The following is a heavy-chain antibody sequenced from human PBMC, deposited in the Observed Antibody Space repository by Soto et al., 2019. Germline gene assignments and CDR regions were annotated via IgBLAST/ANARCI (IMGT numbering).Heavy chain of an antibody. V-gene: IGHV1-18*01. CDR2: ISTYTGNT. Sequence: QVHLVQSGAEVKKPGASVKVSCKASGYTFTNYDINWVRQAPGQGLEWMGWISTYTGNTNYAQKLQGRVTMTTDTSTNTAYMELSSLRSDDTAVYYCARGYYYGSGRPTPGGMDVWGQGTTVTVSS. CDR3: ARGYYYGSGRPTPGGMDV. D-gene: IGHD3-10*01. J-gene: IGHJ6*02. CDR1: GYTFTNYD.